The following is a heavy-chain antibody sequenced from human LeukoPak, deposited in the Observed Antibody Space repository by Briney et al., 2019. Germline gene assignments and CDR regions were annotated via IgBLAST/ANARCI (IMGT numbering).Heavy chain of an antibody. Sequence: ASVKVSCKASGYTFNAYNIHWVRQAPGQGLEWMGWINPKSGGANYAQKFQGRVTMTWDTSISTAYMELSRLRSDDTAVYYCAREYILTAYYGDYWGQGTLVTVSS. CDR3: AREYILTAYYGDY. J-gene: IGHJ4*02. V-gene: IGHV1-2*02. D-gene: IGHD3-9*01. CDR1: GYTFNAYN. CDR2: INPKSGGA.